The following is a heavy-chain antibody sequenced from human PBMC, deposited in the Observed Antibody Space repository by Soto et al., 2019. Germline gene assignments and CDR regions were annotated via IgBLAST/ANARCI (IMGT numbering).Heavy chain of an antibody. CDR2: ISYDGSNK. J-gene: IGHJ3*02. CDR3: AKDSGSSWYAAFDI. D-gene: IGHD6-13*01. Sequence: PGGSLRLSCAASGFTFSSYGMHWVRQAPGKGLEWVAVISYDGSNKYYADSVKGRFTISRDNSKNTLYLQMNSLRAEDTAVYYCAKDSGSSWYAAFDIWGQGTMVTVSS. CDR1: GFTFSSYG. V-gene: IGHV3-30*18.